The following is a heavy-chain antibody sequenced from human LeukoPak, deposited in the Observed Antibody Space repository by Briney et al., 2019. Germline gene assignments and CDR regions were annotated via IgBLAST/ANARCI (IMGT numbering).Heavy chain of an antibody. CDR1: GDSISSGSGDYY. Sequence: PSETLSLTCTVSGDSISSGSGDYYWSWIRQPPGTGLGWIAYIYYSGGTYYNPSLKSRVIISVDTSKNQFSLKLTSVTAADTAVYYCARGDSSTWSFKIWGQGTLVTVSS. J-gene: IGHJ4*02. V-gene: IGHV4-30-4*01. D-gene: IGHD6-13*01. CDR2: IYYSGGT. CDR3: ARGDSSTWSFKI.